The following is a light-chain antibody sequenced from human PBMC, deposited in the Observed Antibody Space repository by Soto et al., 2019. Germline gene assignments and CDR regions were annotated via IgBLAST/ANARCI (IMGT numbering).Light chain of an antibody. V-gene: IGLV2-14*01. Sequence: QSALTQPASVSGSPGHSITISCTGTSSDIGGYNYVSWYQQHPGKAPKLMIYEVSNRPSGVSNRFSGSKSGNTASLTISGLQAEDEADYYCTSYTSSSKNYVFGTGTKVTVL. CDR1: SSDIGGYNY. CDR3: TSYTSSSKNYV. CDR2: EVS. J-gene: IGLJ1*01.